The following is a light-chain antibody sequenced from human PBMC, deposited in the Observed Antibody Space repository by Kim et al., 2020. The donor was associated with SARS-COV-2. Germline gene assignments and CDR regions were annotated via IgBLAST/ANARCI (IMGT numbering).Light chain of an antibody. V-gene: IGLV3-21*04. J-gene: IGLJ1*01. CDR2: YDT. CDR3: QVWHRDSNHYV. Sequence: PGKTARITCGGNNIGSSSVHWYRLKPGQAPVVVLSYDTDRPSGIPERFSGSNSGNSATLTITRVEAGDEADYYCQVWHRDSNHYVFGTGTKVTVL. CDR1: NIGSSS.